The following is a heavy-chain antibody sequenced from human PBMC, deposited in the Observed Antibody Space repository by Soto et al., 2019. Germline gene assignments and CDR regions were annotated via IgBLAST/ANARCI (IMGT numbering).Heavy chain of an antibody. J-gene: IGHJ4*02. CDR1: GFTFSSYG. CDR3: AKDPGYGLDY. V-gene: IGHV3-30*18. Sequence: QVQLVESGGGVVQPGRSLRLSCAASGFTFSSYGMHWVRQAPGKGLEWVAAIPYDESSEYYADSVKGRFTISRDNSKNTLYLQMKSLRAEDTAVYYRAKDPGYGLDYWGQGTLVTVSS. CDR2: IPYDESSE. D-gene: IGHD5-12*01.